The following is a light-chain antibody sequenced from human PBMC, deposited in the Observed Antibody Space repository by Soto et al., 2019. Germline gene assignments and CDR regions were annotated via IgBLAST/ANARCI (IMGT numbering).Light chain of an antibody. Sequence: DIQMTQSPSTLSASVGDRVTITCRASKNISTWVAWYQQKPGKAPKLLIYDASSLESGVPSRVSGSGSGTEFTLTISSLQPDDFATYYCQQYNTFWTFGPGTKVDTK. CDR1: KNISTW. CDR3: QQYNTFWT. V-gene: IGKV1-5*01. CDR2: DAS. J-gene: IGKJ1*01.